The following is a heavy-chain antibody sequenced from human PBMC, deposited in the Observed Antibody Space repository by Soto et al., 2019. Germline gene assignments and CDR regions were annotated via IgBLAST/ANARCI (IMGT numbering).Heavy chain of an antibody. CDR2: VYYNGDT. D-gene: IGHD2-15*01. CDR1: GDSINPYY. CDR3: ARYYCAGGTCYHFEH. V-gene: IGHV4-59*01. J-gene: IGHJ4*02. Sequence: SETLSLTCTVSGDSINPYYWSWIRQPPGKGLEWIGYVYYNGDTNSNPSLKSRVSVSVETSKNQFSLRLSSVTTADTAIYYCARYYCAGGTCYHFEHWSQGTLVTVSS.